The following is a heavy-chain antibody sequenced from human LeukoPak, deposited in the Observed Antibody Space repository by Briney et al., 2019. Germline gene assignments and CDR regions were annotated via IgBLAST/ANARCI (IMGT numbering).Heavy chain of an antibody. CDR1: GFTFSTYS. CDR2: ISGSGSFK. V-gene: IGHV3-21*01. D-gene: IGHD4-17*01. Sequence: GGSLRLSCAASGFTFSTYSMNWVRQAPGRGLEWVSSISGSGSFKFYTDSVKGRFTISRDNVKRSLYLQLSSLRAEDTAVYYCARDYYGDYYQSGYGMDVWGQGTTVTVSS. CDR3: ARDYYGDYYQSGYGMDV. J-gene: IGHJ6*02.